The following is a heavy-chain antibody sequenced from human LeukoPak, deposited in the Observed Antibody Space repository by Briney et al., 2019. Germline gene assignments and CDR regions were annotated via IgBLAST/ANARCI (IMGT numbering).Heavy chain of an antibody. J-gene: IGHJ6*02. Sequence: GASVKVSCKASGYTLTSYGISWVRQAPGQGLEWMGWISAYNGNTNYAQKLQGGVTMTTDTSTSTAYMELKSLRSDDTAVYYCARLSDYGSSWYFYYYGMDVWGQGTTVTVSS. CDR1: GYTLTSYG. V-gene: IGHV1-18*01. CDR3: ARLSDYGSSWYFYYYGMDV. CDR2: ISAYNGNT. D-gene: IGHD6-13*01.